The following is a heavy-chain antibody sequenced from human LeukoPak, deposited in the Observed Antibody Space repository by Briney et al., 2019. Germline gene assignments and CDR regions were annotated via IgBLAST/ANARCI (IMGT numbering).Heavy chain of an antibody. V-gene: IGHV3-66*01. Sequence: GGSLRLSCAASGFTFSSYWMSWVRQAPGKGLEWVSVIYSGGSTYYADSVKGRFTISRDNSKNTLYLQMNSLRAEDTAVYYCAREGMTYDQRQKYYFDYWGQGTPVTVSS. D-gene: IGHD1-20*01. CDR3: AREGMTYDQRQKYYFDY. CDR1: GFTFSSYW. CDR2: IYSGGST. J-gene: IGHJ4*02.